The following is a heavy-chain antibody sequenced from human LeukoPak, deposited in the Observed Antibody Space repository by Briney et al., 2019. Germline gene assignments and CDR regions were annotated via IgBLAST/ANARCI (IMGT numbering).Heavy chain of an antibody. CDR3: ARHEDGYCSSTSCYGN. D-gene: IGHD2-2*03. CDR2: IYHSGST. Sequence: PSETLSLTCTVSGGSISSYYWSWIRQPPGKGLEWIGYIYHSGSTKYNPSLKSRVTISVDTSKNQFSLKLSSVTAADTAVYYCARHEDGYCSSTSCYGNWGQGTLVTVSS. CDR1: GGSISSYY. V-gene: IGHV4-59*08. J-gene: IGHJ4*02.